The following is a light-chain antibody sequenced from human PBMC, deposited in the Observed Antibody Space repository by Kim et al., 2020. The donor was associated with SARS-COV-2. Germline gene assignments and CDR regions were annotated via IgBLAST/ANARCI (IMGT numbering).Light chain of an antibody. CDR2: GAS. CDR1: QSVSSN. CDR3: QQYNNWPPWT. Sequence: SPGERATRSCRASQSVSSNLAWYQQKLGQAPRLLIYGASTRATGIPARFSGSGSGTEFTLTISSLQSEDFAVYYCQQYNNWPPWTFGQGTKVDIK. J-gene: IGKJ1*01. V-gene: IGKV3-15*01.